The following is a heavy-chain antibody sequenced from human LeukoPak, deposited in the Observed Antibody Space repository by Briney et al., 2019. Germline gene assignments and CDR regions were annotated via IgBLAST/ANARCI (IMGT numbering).Heavy chain of an antibody. CDR3: ARDDTYYYGSGSYSY. D-gene: IGHD3-10*01. CDR2: ISAYNGNT. V-gene: IGHV1-18*01. CDR1: GYTFTSYG. Sequence: ASVKVSCKASGYTFTSYGISWVRQAPGQGLEWMGWISAYNGNTNYAQKLQGRVTMTTDTSTSTAYMELRSLRSDDTAVYYCARDDTYYYGSGSYSYWGQGTLVTVSS. J-gene: IGHJ4*02.